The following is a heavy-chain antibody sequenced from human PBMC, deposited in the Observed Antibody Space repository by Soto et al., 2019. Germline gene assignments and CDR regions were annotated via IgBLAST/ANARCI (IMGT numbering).Heavy chain of an antibody. CDR1: GASISSDAYY. CDR2: ISYSGSP. V-gene: IGHV4-31*11. CDR3: ARDRFTGTCSKFDY. J-gene: IGHJ4*02. D-gene: IGHD3-16*02. Sequence: SETLSLTCAVSGASISSDAYYWSWIRQHPGKGLEWIGSISYSGSPYYNPSLKSRVTISVDTSKNQFSLKLTSVTAADTAVYYCARDRFTGTCSKFDYWGQGTLVTVSS.